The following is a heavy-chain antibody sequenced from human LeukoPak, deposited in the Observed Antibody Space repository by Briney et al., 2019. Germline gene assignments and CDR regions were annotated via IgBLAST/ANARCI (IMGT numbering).Heavy chain of an antibody. CDR1: GFTLSSYA. J-gene: IGHJ4*02. CDR2: IRGDASGT. Sequence: GGSLRLSCAASGFTLSSYAVNWVRQAPRMGLEWVSGIRGDASGTYYADSVRGRFTASRDNSKNTVYLQMNSLRAEDTAVYYCVKDFRLDSWGQGTLVTVSS. CDR3: VKDFRLDS. V-gene: IGHV3-23*01.